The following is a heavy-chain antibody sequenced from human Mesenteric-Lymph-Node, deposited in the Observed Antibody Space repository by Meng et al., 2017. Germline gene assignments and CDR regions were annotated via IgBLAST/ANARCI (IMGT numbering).Heavy chain of an antibody. Sequence: QVPLQEPGPGLVQPYQTLSPTCPGSGGFISSGDYYWSWIRQPPGKGLELIGHIYYSGSTSYNPSLKSRVTISVDTSNNQFSLKLSSVTAADTAVYYCARVGWRQWSFDLWGRGTLVTVSS. CDR1: GGFISSGDYY. CDR3: ARVGWRQWSFDL. D-gene: IGHD5-18*01. CDR2: IYYSGST. J-gene: IGHJ2*01. V-gene: IGHV4-30-4*01.